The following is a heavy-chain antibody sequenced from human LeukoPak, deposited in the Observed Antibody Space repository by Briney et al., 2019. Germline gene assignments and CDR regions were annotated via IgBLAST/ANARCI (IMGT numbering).Heavy chain of an antibody. D-gene: IGHD1-26*01. Sequence: GSLRLSCAASGFTVNNNYMTWVRQAPGKGLEWIGEINHSGSTNYNPSLKSRVTISLDTSKNQFSLKLSSVTAADTAVYYCARGSRWELPLDYWGQGTLVTVSS. CDR3: ARGSRWELPLDY. CDR1: GFTVNNNY. V-gene: IGHV4-34*01. J-gene: IGHJ4*02. CDR2: INHSGST.